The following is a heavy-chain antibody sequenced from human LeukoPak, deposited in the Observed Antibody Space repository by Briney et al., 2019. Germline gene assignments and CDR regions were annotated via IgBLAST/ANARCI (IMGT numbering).Heavy chain of an antibody. D-gene: IGHD5-24*01. V-gene: IGHV4-34*01. CDR1: GVSFSGYY. Sequence: PSETLSLTCAVSGVSFSGYYWSWIRQPPGKGLEWIGEINNSGSTNYNPSLKHRVTISVDTSKNQFSLKLSSVTAADTAVYYCARGRTLRWLQSYFDYWGQGTLVTVSS. J-gene: IGHJ4*02. CDR2: INNSGST. CDR3: ARGRTLRWLQSYFDY.